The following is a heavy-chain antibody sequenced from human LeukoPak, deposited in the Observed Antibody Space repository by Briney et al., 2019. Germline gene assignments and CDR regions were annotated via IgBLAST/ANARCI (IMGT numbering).Heavy chain of an antibody. CDR1: GLTVADYG. Sequence: GGSLRLSCAASGLTVADYGMSWVRQAPGKGLEWVSGINWSGESTGYADSVKGRFTISRDNAENALFLQMNSLRAEDTAVYYCARDLSASWYSLGYWGQGTLITVSS. CDR3: ARDLSASWYSLGY. V-gene: IGHV3-20*04. J-gene: IGHJ4*02. CDR2: INWSGEST. D-gene: IGHD6-13*01.